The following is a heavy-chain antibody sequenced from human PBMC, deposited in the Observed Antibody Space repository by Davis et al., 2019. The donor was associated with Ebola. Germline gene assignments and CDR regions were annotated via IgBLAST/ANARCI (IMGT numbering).Heavy chain of an antibody. D-gene: IGHD3-3*01. CDR3: AKALFGVVIIPCDY. J-gene: IGHJ4*02. V-gene: IGHV3-23*01. CDR2: ISGSDEST. Sequence: GESLKISCAASGFTFSSYAMSWVRQAPGKGLEWVSAISGSDESTSYAGSVKGRFTISRDNSKNTLYLQMNSLRAEDTAVYYCAKALFGVVIIPCDYWGQGTLVTVSS. CDR1: GFTFSSYA.